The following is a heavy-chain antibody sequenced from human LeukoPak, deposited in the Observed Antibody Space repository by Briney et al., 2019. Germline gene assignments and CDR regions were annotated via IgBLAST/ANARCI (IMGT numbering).Heavy chain of an antibody. CDR3: ARGCTTGTTGSRNNWFDP. J-gene: IGHJ5*02. D-gene: IGHD1-1*01. Sequence: GGSLRLSCAASGFTFSSYSMNWFRQAPGKGLEWVSSISSSSSYIYYADSVKGRFTISRDNAKNSLYLQMNSLRAEDTAVYYCARGCTTGTTGSRNNWFDPWGQGTLVTVSS. CDR2: ISSSSSYI. CDR1: GFTFSSYS. V-gene: IGHV3-21*01.